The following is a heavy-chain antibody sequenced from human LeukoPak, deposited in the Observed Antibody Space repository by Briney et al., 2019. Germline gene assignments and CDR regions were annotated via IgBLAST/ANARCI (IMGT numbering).Heavy chain of an antibody. J-gene: IGHJ1*01. CDR3: ARRRGGYSYGYEYFQH. CDR2: INRSGST. Sequence: SETLSLTCTVSGYSISSGYYWSWLRQPPGKGLEWIGEINRSGSTNYNPSLKSRVTISVDTSKNQFSLKLSSVTAADTAVYYCARRRGGYSYGYEYFQHWGQGTLVTVSS. CDR1: GYSISSGYY. D-gene: IGHD5-18*01. V-gene: IGHV4-38-2*02.